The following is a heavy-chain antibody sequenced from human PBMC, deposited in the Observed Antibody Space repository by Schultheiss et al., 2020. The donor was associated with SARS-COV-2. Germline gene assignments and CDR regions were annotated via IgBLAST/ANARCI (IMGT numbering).Heavy chain of an antibody. CDR1: GGSFSGYY. D-gene: IGHD2-21*02. J-gene: IGHJ2*01. Sequence: SETLSLTCAVYGGSFSGYYWSWIRQPPGKGLEWIGEINHSGSTNYNPSLKSRVTMSVDTSKNQFSLKLSSVTAADTAVYYCARRRLAYCGGDCYSGYFDLWGRGTLVTVSS. CDR2: INHSGST. CDR3: ARRRLAYCGGDCYSGYFDL. V-gene: IGHV4-34*01.